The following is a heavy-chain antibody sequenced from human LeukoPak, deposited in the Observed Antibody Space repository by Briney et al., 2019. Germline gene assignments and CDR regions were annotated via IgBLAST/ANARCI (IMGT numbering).Heavy chain of an antibody. CDR1: GGSISSSSYY. J-gene: IGHJ3*02. Sequence: SETLSLTCSVSGGSISSSSYYWGWIRQPPGKGLEWIGYIYYSGSTNYNPPLKSRVTISVDTSKNQFSLKLSSVTAADTAVYYCARHAADCSGGSCYPRWAFDIWGQGTMVTVSS. D-gene: IGHD2-15*01. CDR2: IYYSGST. CDR3: ARHAADCSGGSCYPRWAFDI. V-gene: IGHV4-39*01.